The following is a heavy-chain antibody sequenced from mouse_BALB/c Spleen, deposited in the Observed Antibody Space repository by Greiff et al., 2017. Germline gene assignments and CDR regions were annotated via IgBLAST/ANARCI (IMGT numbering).Heavy chain of an antibody. J-gene: IGHJ4*01. CDR3: ARQAPMDY. D-gene: IGHD3-2*02. V-gene: IGHV5-4*02. CDR2: ISDGGSYT. CDR1: GFTFSDYY. Sequence: EVKVVESGGGLVKPGGSLKLSCAASGFTFSDYYMYWVRQTPEKRLEWVATISDGGSYTYYPDSVKGRFTISRDNAKNNLYLQMSSLKSEDTAMYYCARQAPMDYWGQGTSVTVSS.